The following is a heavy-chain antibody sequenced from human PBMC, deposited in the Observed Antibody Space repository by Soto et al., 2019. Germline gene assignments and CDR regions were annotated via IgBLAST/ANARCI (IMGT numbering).Heavy chain of an antibody. Sequence: ASVKVSCKASGYTFTSYAMHWVRQAPGQRVEWMGWINAGNGNTKYSQKFQGRVTITRDTSASTAYMELSSLRSEDTAVYYCARDSVVVAAYYYYGMDVWGQGTTVTVSS. CDR2: INAGNGNT. V-gene: IGHV1-3*01. D-gene: IGHD3-22*01. J-gene: IGHJ6*02. CDR3: ARDSVVVAAYYYYGMDV. CDR1: GYTFTSYA.